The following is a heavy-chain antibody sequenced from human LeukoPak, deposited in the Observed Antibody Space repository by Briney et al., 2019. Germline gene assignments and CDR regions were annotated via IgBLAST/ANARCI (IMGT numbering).Heavy chain of an antibody. D-gene: IGHD2-21*02. CDR1: GFTFSYYA. J-gene: IGHJ3*02. V-gene: IGHV3-30-3*01. Sequence: GGSVRLSCAASGFTFSYYAMHWVRQAPGKGLEWVAFISSDGSDKYYADSMKGRFTISRDNSKNTLYLQMTSLRGEDTAMYYCAREGTARDAFDIWGQGTMVPVSS. CDR2: ISSDGSDK. CDR3: AREGTARDAFDI.